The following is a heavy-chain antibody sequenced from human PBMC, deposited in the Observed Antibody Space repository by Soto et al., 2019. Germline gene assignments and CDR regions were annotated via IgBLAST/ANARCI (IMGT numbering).Heavy chain of an antibody. J-gene: IGHJ4*02. CDR3: ARVGPNIVATIHFDY. D-gene: IGHD5-12*01. Sequence: SETLSLTCTVSGGSISSYYWSWIRQPPGKGLEWIGYIYYSGSTNYNPSLKSRVTISVDTSKNQFSLKLSSVTAADTAVYYCARVGPNIVATIHFDYWGQGALVTVSS. CDR1: GGSISSYY. V-gene: IGHV4-59*01. CDR2: IYYSGST.